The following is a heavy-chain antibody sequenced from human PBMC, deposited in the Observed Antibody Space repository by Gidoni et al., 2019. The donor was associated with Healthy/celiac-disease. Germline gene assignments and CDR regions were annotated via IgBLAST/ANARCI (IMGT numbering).Heavy chain of an antibody. D-gene: IGHD6-13*01. CDR1: GFTFSSYA. Sequence: EVQLLESGGGLVQPGGSLRLSCAASGFTFSSYAMSWVRQAPGKGLEWVSAIIGSGGSTSYADSVKGRFTISSDNSKNTLYLQMNSLRAEDTAVYYCAKDPLAAAAGFDYWGQGTLVTVSS. V-gene: IGHV3-23*01. CDR3: AKDPLAAAAGFDY. CDR2: IIGSGGST. J-gene: IGHJ4*02.